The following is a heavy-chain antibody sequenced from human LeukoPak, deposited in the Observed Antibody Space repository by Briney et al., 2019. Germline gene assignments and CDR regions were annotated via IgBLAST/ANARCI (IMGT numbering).Heavy chain of an antibody. D-gene: IGHD3-16*02. CDR3: ARDRPPGGDDSVWGSYRPHNWFDP. J-gene: IGHJ5*02. CDR1: GGSFSGYY. Sequence: SETLSLTCAVYGGSFSGYYWSWIRQPPGKGLEWIGEINHGGSTNYNPSLKSRVTMSVDTSKNQFSLKLSSVTAADTAVYYCARDRPPGGDDSVWGSYRPHNWFDPWGQGTLVTVSS. V-gene: IGHV4-34*01. CDR2: INHGGST.